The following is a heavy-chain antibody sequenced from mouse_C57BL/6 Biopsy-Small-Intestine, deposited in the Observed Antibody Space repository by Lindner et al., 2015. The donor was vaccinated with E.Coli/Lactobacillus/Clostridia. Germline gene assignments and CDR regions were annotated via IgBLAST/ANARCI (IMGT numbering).Heavy chain of an antibody. CDR1: GYTFTSYW. J-gene: IGHJ4*01. CDR3: ARRWLLHYAMDY. V-gene: IGHV1-55*01. CDR2: IYPGSGST. Sequence: VQLQESGAELVKPGASVKMSCKASGYTFTSYWITWVKQRPGQGLEWIGDIYPGSGSTNYNEKFKRKATLTVDTSSSTAYMQLSSLTSEDTAVYYCARRWLLHYAMDYWGQGTSVTVSS. D-gene: IGHD2-3*01.